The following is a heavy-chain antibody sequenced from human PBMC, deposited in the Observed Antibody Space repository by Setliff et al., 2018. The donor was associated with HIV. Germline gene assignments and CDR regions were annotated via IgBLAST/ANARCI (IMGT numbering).Heavy chain of an antibody. V-gene: IGHV1-2*02. CDR3: ARRRVTSEFTHGASYDYVWGSSRYTIPLFDS. D-gene: IGHD3-16*02. J-gene: IGHJ4*02. Sequence: ASVKVSCKTSAYTFTDYFVHWVRLAPGQGLEWMGWINPKTAATHYTQDFQGRVTMTSDTSTSTVYMELSRLRSDDTAVYYCARRRVTSEFTHGASYDYVWGSSRYTIPLFDSWGRGNLVTVSS. CDR1: AYTFTDYF. CDR2: INPKTAAT.